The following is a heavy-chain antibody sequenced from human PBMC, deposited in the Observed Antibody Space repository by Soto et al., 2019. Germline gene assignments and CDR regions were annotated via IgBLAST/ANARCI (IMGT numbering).Heavy chain of an antibody. Sequence: PGGSLRLSCAASGFTLGTYSLNWVRQAPRKGLEWLSYISGSSNTIYYADSVKGRFTISRDNAKNSLYLQMNSLRDEDSAVYFCARGFDLQYGMDVWGQGTTVTVSS. CDR3: ARGFDLQYGMDV. J-gene: IGHJ6*02. D-gene: IGHD3-10*01. CDR1: GFTLGTYS. V-gene: IGHV3-48*02. CDR2: ISGSSNTI.